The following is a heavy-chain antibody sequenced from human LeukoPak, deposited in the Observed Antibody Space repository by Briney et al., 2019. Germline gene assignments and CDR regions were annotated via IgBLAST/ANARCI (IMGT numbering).Heavy chain of an antibody. Sequence: ASVKVSCKASGYSFNSYDINWLRQATGQGLEWMGWINPNSGGTNYAQKFQGRVTMTRDTSISTAYMELSRLRSDDTAVYYCARVRFSDFWSGYHGYYGMDVWGQGTTVTVSS. V-gene: IGHV1-2*02. J-gene: IGHJ6*02. CDR1: GYSFNSYD. D-gene: IGHD3-3*01. CDR3: ARVRFSDFWSGYHGYYGMDV. CDR2: INPNSGGT.